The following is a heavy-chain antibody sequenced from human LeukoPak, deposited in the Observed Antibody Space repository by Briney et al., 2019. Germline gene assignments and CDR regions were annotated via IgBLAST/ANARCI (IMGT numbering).Heavy chain of an antibody. D-gene: IGHD3-10*01. CDR2: IKQDGSEK. J-gene: IGHJ5*02. Sequence: GGSLRLSCAGSGFTFNNYWMSWVRQAPGKGLQWVANIKQDGSEKYYVESVKGRFTISRDNAKNSLYLQMNSLRAEDTATYYCARERGSGSYHPFDPWGQGTLVTVSS. CDR1: GFTFNNYW. V-gene: IGHV3-7*01. CDR3: ARERGSGSYHPFDP.